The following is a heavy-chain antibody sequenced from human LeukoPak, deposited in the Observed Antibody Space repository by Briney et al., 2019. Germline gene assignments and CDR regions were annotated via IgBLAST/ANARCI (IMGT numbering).Heavy chain of an antibody. CDR2: ISDDGNNK. V-gene: IGHV3-30*18. J-gene: IGHJ3*02. D-gene: IGHD2-2*01. Sequence: PGGSLRLSCAASGFTFSNYGMNWVRQAPGKGVEWGAVISDDGNNKDYADSVKGRFTISRDNSENTLSLQMNSLRAEDTAVYYCAKGDCSSTSCLEGDAFDIWGQGTMVTVSS. CDR1: GFTFSNYG. CDR3: AKGDCSSTSCLEGDAFDI.